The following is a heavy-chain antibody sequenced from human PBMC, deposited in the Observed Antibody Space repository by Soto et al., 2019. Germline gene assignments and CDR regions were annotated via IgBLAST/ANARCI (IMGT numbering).Heavy chain of an antibody. Sequence: VPLRLPCTVSGCTISNACGHWVRKDQGTGLEWVGRIKSKTDGGKTDYAAPVKGRFTISRDDSKNTLYLQMNSLKTEDISVYYCNADDIDRTDAFDIWGQGTMVTVSS. V-gene: IGHV3-15*07. J-gene: IGHJ3*02. CDR1: GCTISNAC. CDR2: IKSKTDGGKT. CDR3: NADDIDRTDAFDI.